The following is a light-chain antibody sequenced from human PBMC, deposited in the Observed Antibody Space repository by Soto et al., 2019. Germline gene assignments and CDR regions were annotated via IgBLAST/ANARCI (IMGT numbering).Light chain of an antibody. J-gene: IGKJ2*01. CDR2: KVS. CDR1: RSLVYSDGNTY. V-gene: IGKV2-30*01. CDR3: MQGTHWPRT. Sequence: DAVMTQSPLSLPVTVGQSASISCRSSRSLVYSDGNTYLAWLQQRPGQSPRRLIYKVSYRDSGVPDRFSGSGSGTDFTLKISRVEAEDVGIYYCMQGTHWPRTFGQGTKLEIK.